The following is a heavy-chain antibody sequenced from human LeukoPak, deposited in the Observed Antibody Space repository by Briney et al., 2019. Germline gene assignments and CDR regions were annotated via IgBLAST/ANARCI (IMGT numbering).Heavy chain of an antibody. J-gene: IGHJ4*02. V-gene: IGHV1-69*06. CDR1: GGTFSSYA. D-gene: IGHD3-22*01. CDR3: ARPREDSSGY. Sequence: SVKVSCKASGGTFSSYAISWVRQAPGQGLEWMGGIIPIFGTANYAQKFQGRVTITADKSTSTAYMELNSLRAEDTAVYYCARPREDSSGYWGQGTLVTVSS. CDR2: IIPIFGTA.